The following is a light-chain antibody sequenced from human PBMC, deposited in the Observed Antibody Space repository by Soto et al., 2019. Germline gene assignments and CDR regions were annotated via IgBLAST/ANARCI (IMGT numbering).Light chain of an antibody. CDR1: SSDVGGYNY. CDR2: EVS. V-gene: IGLV2-8*01. CDR3: SSYAGSNMGV. J-gene: IGLJ1*01. Sequence: QSVLTQRPFASGSPGQSFTISCTGTSSDVGGYNYVSWYQQHPGKAPKLMIYEVSKRPSGVPDRFSGSKSGNTASLTVSGLQAEDEADYYCSSYAGSNMGVFGTGTKLTVL.